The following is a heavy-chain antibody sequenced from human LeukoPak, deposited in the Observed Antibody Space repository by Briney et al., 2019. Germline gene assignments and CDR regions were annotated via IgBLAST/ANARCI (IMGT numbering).Heavy chain of an antibody. CDR1: GGSISSGDYY. V-gene: IGHV4-30-4*01. Sequence: SETLSLTCTVSGGSISSGDYYWSWIRQPPGKGLEWIGYIYYSGSTYYNPSLKSRVTILVDTSKNQFSLKLSSVTAADTAVYYCAREGYQLLFGRFDPWGQGTLVTVSS. J-gene: IGHJ5*02. CDR3: AREGYQLLFGRFDP. CDR2: IYYSGST. D-gene: IGHD2-2*01.